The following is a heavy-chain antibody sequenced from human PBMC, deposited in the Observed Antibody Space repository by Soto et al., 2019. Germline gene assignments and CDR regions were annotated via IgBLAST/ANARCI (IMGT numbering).Heavy chain of an antibody. CDR3: ASLLGGYCSGGSCYSGQRYYYYGMDV. D-gene: IGHD2-15*01. CDR2: ISSSSSTI. Sequence: EVQLVESGGGLVQPGGSLRLSCAASGFTFSSYSMNWVRQAPGKGLEWVSYISSSSSTIYYADSVKGRFTISRDNAKNSLYLQMNSLRDEDTAVYYCASLLGGYCSGGSCYSGQRYYYYGMDVWGQGTTVTVSS. CDR1: GFTFSSYS. J-gene: IGHJ6*02. V-gene: IGHV3-48*02.